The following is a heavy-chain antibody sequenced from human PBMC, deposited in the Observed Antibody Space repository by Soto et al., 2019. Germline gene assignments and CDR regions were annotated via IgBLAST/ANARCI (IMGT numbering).Heavy chain of an antibody. CDR1: GGTFSSYA. CDR2: IIPIFGTA. V-gene: IGHV1-69*13. D-gene: IGHD6-13*01. Sequence: SVKVSCKASGGTFSSYAIRWVRQAPGQGLEWMGGIIPIFGTANYAQKFQGRVTITADESTSTAYMELNSLRAEDTAVYYCATPIAAAGPLRYYGMDVWGQGTTVTVSS. CDR3: ATPIAAAGPLRYYGMDV. J-gene: IGHJ6*02.